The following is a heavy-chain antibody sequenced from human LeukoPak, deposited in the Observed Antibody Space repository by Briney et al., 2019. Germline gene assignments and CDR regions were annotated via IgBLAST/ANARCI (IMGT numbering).Heavy chain of an antibody. CDR1: GYTFSTYY. CDR3: ARGFCSGGSCYSYDY. V-gene: IGHV1-46*01. Sequence: GASVRVSCKASGYTFSTYYMHWVRQAPGQGLEWMGVIDPSGGSTNYARKFQGRVTMTSDTSTSTVCMELSSLRSEDTAVYYCARGFCSGGSCYSYDYWGQGTLVTVSS. CDR2: IDPSGGST. D-gene: IGHD2-15*01. J-gene: IGHJ4*02.